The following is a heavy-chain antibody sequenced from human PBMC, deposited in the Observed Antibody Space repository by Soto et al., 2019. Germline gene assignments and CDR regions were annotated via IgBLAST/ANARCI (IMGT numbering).Heavy chain of an antibody. D-gene: IGHD2-2*01. V-gene: IGHV3-30*18. Sequence: SLSHCCASSGFTFSSYGVHWVRQAPGKGLEWVAVISYDGSNKYYADSVKGRFTISRDNSKNTLYLQMNSLRAEDTAVYYCAKDRNIVVVPAAMIDYWGQGTLVTVSS. J-gene: IGHJ4*02. CDR3: AKDRNIVVVPAAMIDY. CDR2: ISYDGSNK. CDR1: GFTFSSYG.